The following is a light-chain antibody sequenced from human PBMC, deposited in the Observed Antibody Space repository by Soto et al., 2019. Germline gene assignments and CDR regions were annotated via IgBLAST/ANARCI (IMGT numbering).Light chain of an antibody. CDR3: QQSYSSPPWT. CDR2: RAS. V-gene: IGKV1-39*01. Sequence: DIQVTQSPSSLSASVGDRVTISCRASQSISTYLNWYQQKPGTAPRLLIYRASSVKSGVPPRFSGSGSGRDFTLTISSLRPEDIATYFCQQSYSSPPWTFGQGTKVDIK. CDR1: QSISTY. J-gene: IGKJ1*01.